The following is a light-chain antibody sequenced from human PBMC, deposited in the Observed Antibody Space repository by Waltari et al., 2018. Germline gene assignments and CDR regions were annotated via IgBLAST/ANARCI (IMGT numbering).Light chain of an antibody. J-gene: IGKJ1*01. Sequence: DIQMTQSPSTLSASVGDRVYITCRASQSISSWLAWYQQKPGKAPKLLIYKASSLESGVPSRFSGSGSGTEFTLTISSLQPDDFATYYCQQYNSYSRTFGQGTKVEIK. CDR3: QQYNSYSRT. V-gene: IGKV1-5*03. CDR2: KAS. CDR1: QSISSW.